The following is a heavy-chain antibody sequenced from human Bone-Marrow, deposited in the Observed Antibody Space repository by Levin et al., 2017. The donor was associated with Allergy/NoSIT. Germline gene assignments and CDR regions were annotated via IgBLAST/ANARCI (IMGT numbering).Heavy chain of an antibody. D-gene: IGHD1-26*01. CDR1: GGSVSSGSYY. J-gene: IGHJ6*02. CDR3: AREGSGGSGSYSIPYGMDV. V-gene: IGHV4-61*01. CDR2: IYYSGST. Sequence: PSETLSLTCTVSGGSVSSGSYYWSWIRQPPGKGLEWIGYIYYSGSTNYNPSLKSRVTISVDTSNNQFSLKLSSVTAADTAVYYCAREGSGGSGSYSIPYGMDVWGQGTTVTVSS.